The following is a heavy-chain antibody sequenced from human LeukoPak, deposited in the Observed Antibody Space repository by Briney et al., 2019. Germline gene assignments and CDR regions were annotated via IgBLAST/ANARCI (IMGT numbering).Heavy chain of an antibody. Sequence: ASVKVSCKASGYIFTGYYLHWVRQAPGQGLEWMGWSNPSSGGTNYAQKFQGRVTMTRDTSISTAYMELSRLRSDDTAVYYCARGPGGGYDWLGHWGQGTLVTVSS. J-gene: IGHJ4*02. CDR2: SNPSSGGT. D-gene: IGHD5-12*01. CDR1: GYIFTGYY. V-gene: IGHV1-2*02. CDR3: ARGPGGGYDWLGH.